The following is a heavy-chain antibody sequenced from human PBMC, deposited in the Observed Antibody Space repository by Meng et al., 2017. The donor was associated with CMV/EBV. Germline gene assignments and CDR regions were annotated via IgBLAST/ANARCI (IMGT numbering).Heavy chain of an antibody. CDR2: IQVIGHT. V-gene: IGHV4-4*07. J-gene: IGHJ4*02. D-gene: IGHD3-16*01. CDR1: GASIKNYT. Sequence: QVQIPEPGPGLCKPSGTLSFTCFVSGASIKNYTWNWVRQPAGQGLEWIGLIQVIGHTVYNPSLKSRVTVSLDASKSQFSLTLNSVTAADTATYYCAGSRPGGGACDYWGQGILVTVSS. CDR3: AGSRPGGGACDY.